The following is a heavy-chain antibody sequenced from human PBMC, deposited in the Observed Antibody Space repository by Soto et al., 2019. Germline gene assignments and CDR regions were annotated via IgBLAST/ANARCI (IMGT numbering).Heavy chain of an antibody. V-gene: IGHV5-51*01. Sequence: LKISGEGCGYNVTSYWIGSVRQMPGKGLEWMGIIYPGDSDTRYSPSFQGQVTISADKSISTAYLQWSSLKASDTAMYYCARHVSSGGLRQSRDAFDIWGQGTMVTVSS. CDR2: IYPGDSDT. CDR3: ARHVSSGGLRQSRDAFDI. J-gene: IGHJ3*02. CDR1: GYNVTSYW. D-gene: IGHD6-19*01.